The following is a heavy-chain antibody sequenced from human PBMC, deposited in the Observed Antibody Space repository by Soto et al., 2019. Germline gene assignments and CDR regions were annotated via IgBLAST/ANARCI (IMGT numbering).Heavy chain of an antibody. Sequence: GESLKISCKGSGYSFSNWWIAWVRQMPGKGLEYMGIIFPSDSQTRYSPSFQGQVTISADKSISTAYLQWSSLKASDTAIYYCARHGFYGDYSSNYFDPWGQGTLVTSPQ. CDR1: GYSFSNWW. CDR3: ARHGFYGDYSSNYFDP. CDR2: IFPSDSQT. V-gene: IGHV5-51*01. J-gene: IGHJ5*02. D-gene: IGHD4-17*01.